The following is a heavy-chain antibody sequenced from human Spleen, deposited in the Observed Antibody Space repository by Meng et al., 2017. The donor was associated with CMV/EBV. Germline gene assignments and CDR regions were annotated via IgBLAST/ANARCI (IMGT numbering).Heavy chain of an antibody. CDR2: ISTSGDVV. CDR1: GFTFSYYE. V-gene: IGHV3-48*03. Sequence: GESLKISCAASGFTFSYYEMNWVRQAPGKGLEWISYISTSGDVVYYADSVKGRFTISRDNSKNTLYLQMNSLRAEDTAVYYCARVYCGGDCLYYYYYYGMDVWGQGTTVTVSS. CDR3: ARVYCGGDCLYYYYYYGMDV. J-gene: IGHJ6*02. D-gene: IGHD2-21*01.